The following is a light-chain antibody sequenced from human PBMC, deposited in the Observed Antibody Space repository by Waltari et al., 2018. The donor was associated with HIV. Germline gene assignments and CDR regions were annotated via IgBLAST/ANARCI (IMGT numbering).Light chain of an antibody. J-gene: IGLJ2*01. CDR2: AVN. Sequence: QSALTQPPSASGSPGQSVTISCTGTSSDVGRYDYVSWYQQHPGKAPKLLIYAVNKRPSGVPDRFSGSKSGNTASLTVSGLQAEDEAEYSCTSYAGINPVAFGGGTKLTVL. CDR1: SSDVGRYDY. CDR3: TSYAGINPVA. V-gene: IGLV2-8*01.